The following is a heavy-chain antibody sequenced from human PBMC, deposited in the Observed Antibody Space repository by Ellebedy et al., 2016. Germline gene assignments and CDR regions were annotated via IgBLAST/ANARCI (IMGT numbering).Heavy chain of an antibody. V-gene: IGHV4-34*01. CDR1: GGSFSTYY. CDR3: ARWSRGVFDI. J-gene: IGHJ3*02. Sequence: SETLSLTCAVYGGSFSTYYWNWIRQPPGKGLEWIGEINHSGSTKYNPSLKSRVIISVNTSKNQFSVKLSSVTAADTAVYYCARWSRGVFDIWGQGTMVTVSS. CDR2: INHSGST. D-gene: IGHD3-10*01.